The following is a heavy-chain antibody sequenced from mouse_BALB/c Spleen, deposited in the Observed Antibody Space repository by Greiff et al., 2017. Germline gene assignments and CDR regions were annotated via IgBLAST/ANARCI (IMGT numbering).Heavy chain of an antibody. V-gene: IGHV5-4*02. Sequence: DVMLVESGGGLVKPGGSLKLSCAASGFTFSDYYMYWVRQTPEKRLEWVATISDGGSYTYYPDSVKGRFTISRDNAKNNLYLQMSSLKSEDTAMYYCARGAGTPYFDYWGQGTTLTVSS. CDR1: GFTFSDYY. CDR3: ARGAGTPYFDY. D-gene: IGHD4-1*01. CDR2: ISDGGSYT. J-gene: IGHJ2*01.